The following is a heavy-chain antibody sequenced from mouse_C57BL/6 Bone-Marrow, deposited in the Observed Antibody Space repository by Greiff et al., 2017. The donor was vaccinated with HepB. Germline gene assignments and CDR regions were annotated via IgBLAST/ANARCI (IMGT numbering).Heavy chain of an antibody. CDR2: IYPGDGDT. Sequence: VQVQQSGPELVKPGASVKISCKASGYAFSSSWMNWVKQRPGKGLEWIGRIYPGDGDTNYNGKFKGKATLTADKSSSTAYMQLSSLTSEDSAVYFCASVGKQLWLRRGFAYWGQGTLVTVSA. J-gene: IGHJ3*01. CDR1: GYAFSSSW. D-gene: IGHD2-2*01. V-gene: IGHV1-82*01. CDR3: ASVGKQLWLRRGFAY.